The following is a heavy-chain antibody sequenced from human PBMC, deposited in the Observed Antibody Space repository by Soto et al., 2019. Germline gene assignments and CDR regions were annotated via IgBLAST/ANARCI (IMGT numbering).Heavy chain of an antibody. CDR2: IFYTGST. J-gene: IGHJ4*02. V-gene: IGHV4-59*01. D-gene: IGHD6-13*01. CDR1: GDSMNNFY. Sequence: SETLSLTCTVSGDSMNNFYWSWIRQPPGKTLEWIGNIFYTGSTTYNPSLESRITMSVDTSKNQFSLRLSSVSAADTAVYFCAKYRRTAAEGYTLDYWGRGTLVIVSS. CDR3: AKYRRTAAEGYTLDY.